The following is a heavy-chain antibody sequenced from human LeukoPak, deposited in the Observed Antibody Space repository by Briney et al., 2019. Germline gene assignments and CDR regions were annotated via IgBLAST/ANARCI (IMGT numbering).Heavy chain of an antibody. Sequence: PGGSLRLSCAASGFTFSDYYMSWIRQAPGKGLEWVSYISSSGGTIYYADSVKGRFTISRDNAKNSLYLQMNSLRAEDTALYYCAKCVVAKSSVYYYYYYYMYVWGKGTTVTVSS. CDR3: AKCVVAKSSVYYYYYYYMYV. D-gene: IGHD5-12*01. CDR1: GFTFSDYY. V-gene: IGHV3-11*01. J-gene: IGHJ6*03. CDR2: ISSSGGTI.